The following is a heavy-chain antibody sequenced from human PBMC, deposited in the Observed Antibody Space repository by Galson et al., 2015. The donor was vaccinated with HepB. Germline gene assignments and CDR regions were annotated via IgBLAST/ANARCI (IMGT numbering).Heavy chain of an antibody. CDR3: AREKGAVAGRYYYYGMDV. Sequence: SLRLSCAASGFTFSSYAMHWVRQAPGKGLEWVAVILYDGSNIYYADSVKGRFTISRDNSKNTLYLQMNSLSAEDTAVYYCAREKGAVAGRYYYYGMDVWGLGTTVTVSS. J-gene: IGHJ6*02. V-gene: IGHV3-30*04. CDR1: GFTFSSYA. D-gene: IGHD6-19*01. CDR2: ILYDGSNI.